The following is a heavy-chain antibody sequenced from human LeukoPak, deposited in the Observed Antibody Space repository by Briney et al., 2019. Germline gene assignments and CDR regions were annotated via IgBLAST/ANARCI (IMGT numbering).Heavy chain of an antibody. Sequence: SETLSLTCAVYGGSFSGYYWSWIRQPPGKGLEWIGEINHSGSTNYNPSLKSRVTISVDTSKNQFSLKLSSVTAADTAVYYCARDRDMASFDYWGQGTLVTVSS. CDR1: GGSFSGYY. V-gene: IGHV4-34*01. J-gene: IGHJ4*02. CDR3: ARDRDMASFDY. D-gene: IGHD3-16*02. CDR2: INHSGST.